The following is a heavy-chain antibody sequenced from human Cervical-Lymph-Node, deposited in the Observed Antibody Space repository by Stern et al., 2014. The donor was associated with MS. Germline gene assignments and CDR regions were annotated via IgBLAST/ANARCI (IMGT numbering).Heavy chain of an antibody. Sequence: DQLVESGAEVKKPGASVKVSCRASGYSFTDYYMHWVRQAPGPGLEWMGRINPNSGSTNYAQNFQGRGNMTRDPPTTTTSMNLSGLRSDDTAVYYWARRASNYTYFDPWGQGTLVTVSS. D-gene: IGHD4-11*01. CDR2: INPNSGST. CDR1: GYSFTDYY. J-gene: IGHJ5*02. V-gene: IGHV1-2*06. CDR3: ARRASNYTYFDP.